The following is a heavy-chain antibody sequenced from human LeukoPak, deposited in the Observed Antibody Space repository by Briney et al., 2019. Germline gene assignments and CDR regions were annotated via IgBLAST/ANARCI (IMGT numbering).Heavy chain of an antibody. V-gene: IGHV3-30-3*01. CDR3: ARGIGGSCYSGFDY. Sequence: PGGSLRLSCAASGFTFSSYTMHWVRQAPGKGLEWVAVISYDGSNKYYADSVKGRFTISRDNSKNTLYLQMNSLRAEDTAVYYCARGIGGSCYSGFDYWGQGILVTVSS. D-gene: IGHD2-15*01. J-gene: IGHJ4*02. CDR1: GFTFSSYT. CDR2: ISYDGSNK.